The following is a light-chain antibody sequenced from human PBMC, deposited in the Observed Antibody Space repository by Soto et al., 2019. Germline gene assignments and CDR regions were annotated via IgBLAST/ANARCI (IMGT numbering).Light chain of an antibody. Sequence: DLQMTQLPSSMSASVGDRVTITCRASQGISRWLAWYHQKPGKAPNLLIYSASTLHSGVPSRFSGGGSGTDFTLSISSLQPEDFGTYYCQQANSFPITFGPGTKVYMK. V-gene: IGKV1-12*01. J-gene: IGKJ3*01. CDR1: QGISRW. CDR3: QQANSFPIT. CDR2: SAS.